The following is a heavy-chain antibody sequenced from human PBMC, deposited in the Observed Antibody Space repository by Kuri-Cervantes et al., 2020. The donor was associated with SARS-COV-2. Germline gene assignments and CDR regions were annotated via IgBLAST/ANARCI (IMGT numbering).Heavy chain of an antibody. J-gene: IGHJ6*03. CDR3: SLSSSSVYYYYMDV. V-gene: IGHV3-23*01. Sequence: GESLKISCAASGFTFSSYAMSWVRQAPGKGLEWVSAISGSGGSTYYADSVKGRFTISRDNSKNTLYLQTNSLRAEGTAVYYCSLSSSSVYYYYMDVWGKGTTVTVSS. CDR2: ISGSGGST. CDR1: GFTFSSYA. D-gene: IGHD6-13*01.